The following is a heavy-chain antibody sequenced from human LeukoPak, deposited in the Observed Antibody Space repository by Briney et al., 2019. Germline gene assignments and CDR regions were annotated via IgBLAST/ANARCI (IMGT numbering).Heavy chain of an antibody. D-gene: IGHD4-17*01. CDR3: ARVRSTGTTKRGGVFDI. Sequence: NAAESLSLACTVSGGSISGSCFDWGWIRQPPGQAPEWFGSIHYVGTTDYTPSLHSRLSISVDTSQNQFGLRLISVTAADTAVYYCARVRSTGTTKRGGVFDIWGQGTMVTVSS. V-gene: IGHV4-39*06. CDR2: IHYVGTT. J-gene: IGHJ3*02. CDR1: GGSISGSCFD.